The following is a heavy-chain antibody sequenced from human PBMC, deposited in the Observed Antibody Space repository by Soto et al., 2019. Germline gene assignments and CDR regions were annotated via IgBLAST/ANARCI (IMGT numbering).Heavy chain of an antibody. V-gene: IGHV1-18*01. CDR2: ISPYTGNT. Sequence: QVQLVQSGDEVKKPGASVKVSCKASGYIFVNYGIAWVRQAPGQGLEWMGWISPYTGNTHSATKVQGRLTMTTDTSTSTASMDLGSLTSDDPAVYYCVLVDNYVTPTAQDVWGQGTTVTVSS. D-gene: IGHD3-16*01. J-gene: IGHJ6*02. CDR1: GYIFVNYG. CDR3: VLVDNYVTPTAQDV.